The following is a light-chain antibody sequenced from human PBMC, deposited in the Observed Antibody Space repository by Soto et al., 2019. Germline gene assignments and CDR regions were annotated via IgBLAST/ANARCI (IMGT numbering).Light chain of an antibody. CDR3: QQYGSSPT. J-gene: IGKJ5*01. Sequence: EIVLTQSPGTVSLSPGERATLSCRASQSISRSDLAWYQHRPGQSPRLLIYATSSRATGIPDRFTGGGAGTGFTLTISRLEPEDSAVYYCQQYGSSPTFGGGTRLEIK. CDR1: QSISRSD. CDR2: ATS. V-gene: IGKV3-20*01.